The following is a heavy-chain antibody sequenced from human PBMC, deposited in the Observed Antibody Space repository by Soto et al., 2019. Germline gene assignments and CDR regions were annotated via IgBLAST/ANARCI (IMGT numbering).Heavy chain of an antibody. J-gene: IGHJ4*02. V-gene: IGHV3-7*01. CDR1: GFTFSSYW. D-gene: IGHD3-3*01. CDR2: IKQDGSEK. CDR3: ARSSQIAYDFWSGYKYYFDY. Sequence: EVQLVESGGGLVQPGGSLRLSCAASGFTFSSYWMSWVRQAPGKGLEWVANIKQDGSEKYYVDSVKGRFTISRDNAKNSLYLQMNSLRAEDTAVYYCARSSQIAYDFWSGYKYYFDYWGQGTLVTVSS.